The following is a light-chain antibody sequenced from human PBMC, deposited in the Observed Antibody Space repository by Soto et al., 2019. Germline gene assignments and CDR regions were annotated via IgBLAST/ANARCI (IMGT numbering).Light chain of an antibody. Sequence: QSALAQPASVSGSPGQSITISCTGTSSDVGGYNYVSWYQQHPGKAPKVMIYDASNRPSGVSNRFSGSKSGNTASLTISGLQAEEEADYFCSSYTSSGTYVFGTGTKVTVL. CDR1: SSDVGGYNY. J-gene: IGLJ1*01. CDR3: SSYTSSGTYV. V-gene: IGLV2-14*01. CDR2: DAS.